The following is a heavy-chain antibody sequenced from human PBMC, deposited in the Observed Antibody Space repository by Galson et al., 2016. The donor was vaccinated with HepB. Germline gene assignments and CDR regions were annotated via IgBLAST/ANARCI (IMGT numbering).Heavy chain of an antibody. J-gene: IGHJ6*02. Sequence: SLRLSCAASGFTFSDYAMSWVRQAPGKGLEWVSAISGSGTNTYYADSVKGRFTISRDPSNTVYLQMNSLRAEDTALYYCARDRAMYNWNKAYSYYGMDVWGQGTTVTVSS. V-gene: IGHV3-23*01. CDR2: ISGSGTNT. CDR1: GFTFSDYA. CDR3: ARDRAMYNWNKAYSYYGMDV. D-gene: IGHD1-1*01.